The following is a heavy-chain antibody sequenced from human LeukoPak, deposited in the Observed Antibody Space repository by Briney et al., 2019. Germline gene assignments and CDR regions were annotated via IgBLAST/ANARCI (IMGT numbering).Heavy chain of an antibody. CDR2: ISYDGSNK. V-gene: IGHV3-30*18. CDR3: AKDRDGDSWADY. J-gene: IGHJ4*02. CDR1: GFTFSSYG. Sequence: PGGSLRLSCAASGFTFSSYGMHWVRQAPGKGLEGVAVISYDGSNKYYADSVKGRFTISRDNSKNTLYLQMNSLRAEDTAVYYCAKDRDGDSWADYWGQGTLVTVSS. D-gene: IGHD4-17*01.